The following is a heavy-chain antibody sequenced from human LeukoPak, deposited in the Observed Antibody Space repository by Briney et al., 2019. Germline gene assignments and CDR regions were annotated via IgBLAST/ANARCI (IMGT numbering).Heavy chain of an antibody. D-gene: IGHD2-15*01. CDR3: ARGGGYCSGGSCYYFDY. J-gene: IGHJ4*02. CDR2: MYSGGST. Sequence: GGSLRLSCAASGFSVRSNYMSWVRQSPRKALEWVSIMYSGGSTDYADSVKGRFIISRDHSKNTLYLQMNSLRAEDTAVYYCARGGGYCSGGSCYYFDYWGQGTLVTVSS. V-gene: IGHV3-53*01. CDR1: GFSVRSNY.